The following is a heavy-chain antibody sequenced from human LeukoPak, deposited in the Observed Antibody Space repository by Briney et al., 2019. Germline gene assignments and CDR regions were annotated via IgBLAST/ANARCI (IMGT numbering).Heavy chain of an antibody. D-gene: IGHD6-13*01. J-gene: IGHJ4*02. CDR3: ARVSRIAAAGRSDY. Sequence: GGSLRLSCAASGFTFSSYSMNWVRQAPGKGLEWVSSISSSSSYIYYADSVKGRFTISRDNAKNSLYLQMNSQRAEDTAVYYCARVSRIAAAGRSDYWGQGTLVTVSS. V-gene: IGHV3-21*01. CDR1: GFTFSSYS. CDR2: ISSSSSYI.